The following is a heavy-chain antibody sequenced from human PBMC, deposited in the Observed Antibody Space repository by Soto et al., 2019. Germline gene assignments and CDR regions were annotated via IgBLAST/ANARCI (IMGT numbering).Heavy chain of an antibody. Sequence: QVQLVESGGGVVQPGRSLRLSCAASGFPFSNYGMHCVRQAPGKGLEWLAVISYDGNTKYYADSVKGRFTISRDSSKNTVFLQMSSLREEDTAVYHCATEKDYYLYYGMDVWGQGTTVTVSS. CDR2: ISYDGNTK. V-gene: IGHV3-30*03. J-gene: IGHJ6*02. CDR3: ATEKDYYLYYGMDV. CDR1: GFPFSNYG.